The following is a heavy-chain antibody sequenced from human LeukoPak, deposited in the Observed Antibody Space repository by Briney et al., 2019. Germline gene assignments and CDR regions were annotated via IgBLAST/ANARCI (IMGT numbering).Heavy chain of an antibody. V-gene: IGHV4-59*01. CDR2: IYYRGST. Sequence: SETLSLTCTVSGSSISSYYRTWVRQPPGRGLEWIGYIYYRGSTTYNPSLKSRVTISVDTSESQFSLKLSSVTAADTAVYYCARERLVEMSTIFDFWGQGTLVTVSS. D-gene: IGHD5-24*01. CDR1: GSSISSYY. CDR3: ARERLVEMSTIFDF. J-gene: IGHJ4*02.